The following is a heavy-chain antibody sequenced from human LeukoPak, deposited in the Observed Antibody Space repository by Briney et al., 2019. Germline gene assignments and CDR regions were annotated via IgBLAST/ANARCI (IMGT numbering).Heavy chain of an antibody. V-gene: IGHV4-30-4*08. Sequence: SETLSLTCAVYGGSFSGYYWSWIRQPPGKGLEWIGYIYYSGSTYYNPSLKSRVTISVDTSKNQFSLKLSSVTAAGTAVYYCARILPDYVWGSYRLPSALYYFDYWGQGTLVTVSS. D-gene: IGHD3-16*02. CDR3: ARILPDYVWGSYRLPSALYYFDY. CDR1: GGSFSGYY. CDR2: IYYSGST. J-gene: IGHJ4*02.